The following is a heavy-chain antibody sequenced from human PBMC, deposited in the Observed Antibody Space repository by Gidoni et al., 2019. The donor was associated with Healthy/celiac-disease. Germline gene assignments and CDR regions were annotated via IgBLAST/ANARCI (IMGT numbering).Heavy chain of an antibody. Sequence: QVQLQESGPGLFNPSGTLSLTCAVPGGSISSSNWWRWGRQPPGKVLEGIGEIYQSGSTTSNPSLKSRVTISVDKSKNQCSLKLSSVTAADTAVYYCARNGQQLVSTGQDYWGQGTLVTVSS. CDR3: ARNGQQLVSTGQDY. V-gene: IGHV4-4*02. CDR1: GGSISSSNW. J-gene: IGHJ4*02. D-gene: IGHD6-13*01. CDR2: IYQSGST.